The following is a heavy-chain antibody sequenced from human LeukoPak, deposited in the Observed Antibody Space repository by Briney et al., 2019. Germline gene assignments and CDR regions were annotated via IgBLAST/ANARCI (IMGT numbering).Heavy chain of an antibody. Sequence: PGGSLRLSCVASGFIFSSYAMSWVRQAPGKGLEWVSGISGRGANTYYADSVKGRFTISRDNSKNTLYLQMNSVRAEDTAVYYCAKIYSGDDWGDYWGQGTLVTVSS. V-gene: IGHV3-23*01. D-gene: IGHD5-12*01. CDR1: GFIFSSYA. J-gene: IGHJ4*02. CDR2: ISGRGANT. CDR3: AKIYSGDDWGDY.